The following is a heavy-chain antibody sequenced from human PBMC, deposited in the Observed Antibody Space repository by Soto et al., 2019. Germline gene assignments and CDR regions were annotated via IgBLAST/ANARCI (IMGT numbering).Heavy chain of an antibody. CDR2: IYPGDSDT. CDR3: ARFSYDILTGYPAPFDY. Sequence: GESLKISCKGSGYSFTSYWIGWVRQMPGKGLEWMGIIYPGDSDTRYSPSFQGQVTISADKSISTAYLQWSSLKASDTAMYYCARFSYDILTGYPAPFDYCGQGPLVTVSS. V-gene: IGHV5-51*01. D-gene: IGHD3-9*01. J-gene: IGHJ4*02. CDR1: GYSFTSYW.